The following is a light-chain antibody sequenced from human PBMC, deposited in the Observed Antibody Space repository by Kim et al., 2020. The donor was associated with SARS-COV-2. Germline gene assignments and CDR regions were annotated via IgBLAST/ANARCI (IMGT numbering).Light chain of an antibody. CDR1: QSLVYSDGNTY. CDR3: MQGIHPIT. CDR2: KVS. V-gene: IGKV2-30*01. Sequence: VVMTQSPLSLPVTLGQPASISCRSSQSLVYSDGNTYLNWFQQRPGQSPRRLIYKVSNRDSGVPDRFSGSGSGTDFTLKISRVEAEAVGVYYCMQGIHPITFGQGTRLEIK. J-gene: IGKJ5*01.